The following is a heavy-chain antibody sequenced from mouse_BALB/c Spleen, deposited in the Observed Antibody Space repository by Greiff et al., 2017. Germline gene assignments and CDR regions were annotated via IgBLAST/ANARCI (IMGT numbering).Heavy chain of an antibody. J-gene: IGHJ3*01. D-gene: IGHD2-3*01. CDR3: ARAYGGYYRFAY. CDR2: ISSGGST. CDR1: GFTFSSYA. Sequence: EVMLVESGGGLVKPGGSLKLSCAASGFTFSSYAMSWVRQTPEKRLEWVASISSGGSTYYPDSVKGRFTISRDNARNILYLQMSSLRSEDTAMYYYARAYGGYYRFAYWGQGTLVTVSA. V-gene: IGHV5-6-5*01.